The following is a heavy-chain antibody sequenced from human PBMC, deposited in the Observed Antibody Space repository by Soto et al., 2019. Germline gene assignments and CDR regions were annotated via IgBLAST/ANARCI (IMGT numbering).Heavy chain of an antibody. CDR2: IYYRGST. CDR3: ARGSEEGITRAAFDI. V-gene: IGHV4-59*01. Sequence: SETLSLTCTVSGGSISSYYWSWIRQPPGKGLEWIGYIYYRGSTNYNPSLKSRVTISVDTSKNQFSLKLSSVTAADTAVYYCARGSEEGITRAAFDIWGQGTMVTVSS. D-gene: IGHD3-10*01. CDR1: GGSISSYY. J-gene: IGHJ3*02.